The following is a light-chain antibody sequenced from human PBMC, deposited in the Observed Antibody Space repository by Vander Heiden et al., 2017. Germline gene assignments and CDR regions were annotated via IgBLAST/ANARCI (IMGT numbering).Light chain of an antibody. CDR3: QSYDSSLSGSV. J-gene: IGLJ3*02. V-gene: IGLV1-40*01. Sequence: QSALTHPPPISGAPGQRVTIACTGSNSNIGAGYDVHWYQQLPGTAPKVLIYANSNRPSGVPDRFSGSKSGTSASLAITGLQAEDEADYYCQSYDSSLSGSVFGGGTKLTVL. CDR1: NSNIGAGYD. CDR2: ANS.